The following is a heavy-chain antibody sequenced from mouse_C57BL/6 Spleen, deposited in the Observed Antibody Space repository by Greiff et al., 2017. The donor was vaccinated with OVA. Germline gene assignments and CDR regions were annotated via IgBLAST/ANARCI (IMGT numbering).Heavy chain of an antibody. Sequence: EVQLQQSGPVLARPGASVKMSCKTSGYTFTSYWMHWVKQRPGQGLEWIGAIYPGNSDTSYNQKFKGKAKLTAVTSASTAYMELSSLTNEDSAVYYCTRLSSSGYVEAMDYWGQGTSVTVSS. V-gene: IGHV1-5*01. CDR3: TRLSSSGYVEAMDY. J-gene: IGHJ4*01. CDR1: GYTFTSYW. CDR2: IYPGNSDT. D-gene: IGHD3-2*02.